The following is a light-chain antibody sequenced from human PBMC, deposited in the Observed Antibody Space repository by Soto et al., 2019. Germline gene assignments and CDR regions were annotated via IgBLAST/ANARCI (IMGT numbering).Light chain of an antibody. J-gene: IGLJ1*01. CDR1: SSDVGGYNY. V-gene: IGLV2-8*01. CDR3: SSYAGSNNFV. CDR2: EVS. Sequence: QSVLTQPPSASGSPGQSVPISCTGTSSDVGGYNYVSWYQQHPGKAPKLMIYEVSKRPSGVPDRFSGSKSGNTASLTVSGLQAEDEADYYCSSYAGSNNFVFGTRTKVTVL.